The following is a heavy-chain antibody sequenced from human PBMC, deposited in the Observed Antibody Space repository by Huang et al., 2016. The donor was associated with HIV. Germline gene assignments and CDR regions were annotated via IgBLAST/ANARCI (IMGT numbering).Heavy chain of an antibody. CDR3: AKESRWFSDFDH. V-gene: IGHV3-30*18. CDR2: ISYEGRSK. Sequence: QVHLLESGGGVVQPGGSLRLSCAASGVKLSGFGMHWVRPAPGRGLGWGAVISYEGRSKFYTDSVKGRFTISRDNSDNTLSLQMKGLRPDDTAVYYCAKESRWFSDFDHWGQGVLVSVSS. D-gene: IGHD2-15*01. CDR1: GVKLSGFG. J-gene: IGHJ4*02.